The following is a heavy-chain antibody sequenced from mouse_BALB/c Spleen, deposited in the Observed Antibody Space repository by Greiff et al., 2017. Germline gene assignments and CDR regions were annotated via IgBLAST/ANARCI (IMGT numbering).Heavy chain of an antibody. D-gene: IGHD1-2*01. V-gene: IGHV1S29*02. J-gene: IGHJ2*01. CDR1: GYTFTDYN. Sequence: EVQLQQSGPELVKPGASVKISCKASGYTFTDYNMHWVKQSHGKSLEWIGYIYPYNDGTKYNEKFKGKATLTSDKSSSTAYMELSSLTSEDSAVYYCARGAITAATDFDYWGQGTTLTVSS. CDR3: ARGAITAATDFDY. CDR2: IYPYNDGT.